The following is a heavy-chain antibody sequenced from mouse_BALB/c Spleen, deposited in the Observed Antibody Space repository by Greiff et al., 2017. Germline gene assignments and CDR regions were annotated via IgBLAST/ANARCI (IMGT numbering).Heavy chain of an antibody. V-gene: IGHV1-54*03. Sequence: QVQLQQSGAELMKPGASVKISCKATGYTFSSYWIEWVKQRPGQGLEWIGVINPGSGGTNYNEKFKGKATLTADKSSSTAYMQLSSLTSDDSAVYFCARNYYGSDYWGQGTTLTVSS. CDR1: GYTFSSYW. D-gene: IGHD1-1*01. CDR2: INPGSGGT. CDR3: ARNYYGSDY. J-gene: IGHJ2*01.